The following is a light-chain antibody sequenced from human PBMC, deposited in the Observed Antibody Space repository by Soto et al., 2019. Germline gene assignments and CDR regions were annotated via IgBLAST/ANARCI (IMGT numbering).Light chain of an antibody. Sequence: QSALTQPASVSGSPGQSITISCTGTSGDVGGYNYVSWYQQHPGKAPKLMIYEVSNRPSGVSNRFSGSKSCNTASMTISGLQAEDEADYYCSSYTRSSTRVFGGATKGTVL. V-gene: IGLV2-14*01. CDR2: EVS. CDR1: SGDVGGYNY. J-gene: IGLJ2*01. CDR3: SSYTRSSTRV.